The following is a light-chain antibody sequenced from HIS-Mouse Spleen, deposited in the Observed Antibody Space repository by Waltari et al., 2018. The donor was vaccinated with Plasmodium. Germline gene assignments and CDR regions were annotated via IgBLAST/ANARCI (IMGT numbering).Light chain of an antibody. J-gene: IGLJ3*02. V-gene: IGLV3-10*01. CDR2: EDS. CDR1: ALPKKY. Sequence: SYELTQPPSVSVSPGQPARITCSGDALPKKYAYWYQPKSGQAPLVVIYEDSKRPSGIPERFSGSSSGTMATLTISGAQVEDEADYYCYSTDSSGNHRVFGGGTKLTVL. CDR3: YSTDSSGNHRV.